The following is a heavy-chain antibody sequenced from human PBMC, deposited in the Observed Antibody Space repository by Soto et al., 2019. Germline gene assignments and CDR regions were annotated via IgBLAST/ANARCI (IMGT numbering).Heavy chain of an antibody. D-gene: IGHD6-6*01. CDR2: IYYSGST. CDR3: ARSSNLAPSPFDY. V-gene: IGHV4-31*03. Sequence: QVQLQESGPGLVKPSQTLSLTCTVSGGSISSGGYYWSWIRQHPGKGLEWIGYIYYSGSTYYNPSLKSRVTISVDASKNQFSLKLSSVTAADTAVYYCARSSNLAPSPFDYWGQGTLVTVSS. CDR1: GGSISSGGYY. J-gene: IGHJ4*02.